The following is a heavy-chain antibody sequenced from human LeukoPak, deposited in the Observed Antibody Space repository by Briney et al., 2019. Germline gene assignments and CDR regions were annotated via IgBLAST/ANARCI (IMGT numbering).Heavy chain of an antibody. D-gene: IGHD3-22*01. V-gene: IGHV3-20*04. CDR2: INWNGGST. CDR1: GFTFDDYG. Sequence: GGSLRLSCAASGFTFDDYGMSWVRQAPGKGLEWVCGINWNGGSTGYAEYVKGRFTISRDNAKNSLYLQMNSLRAEDTALYYCAREATDYYDSSGYHNMDVWGKGTTVTVSS. J-gene: IGHJ6*03. CDR3: AREATDYYDSSGYHNMDV.